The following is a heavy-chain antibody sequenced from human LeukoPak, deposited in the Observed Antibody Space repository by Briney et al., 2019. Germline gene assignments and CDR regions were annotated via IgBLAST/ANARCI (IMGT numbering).Heavy chain of an antibody. V-gene: IGHV1-18*01. D-gene: IGHD1-1*01. CDR2: ISAFNLYT. CDR3: ARRMADTNWHYFDS. Sequence: ASVKVSCKPSGYRFSRYGISWVRQAPGQGLEWMGWISAFNLYTKYAQKVQGRVTMTADTATDTAYMELRSLTYDDTAAYFCARRMADTNWHYFDSWGQGTLVTVSS. CDR1: GYRFSRYG. J-gene: IGHJ4*02.